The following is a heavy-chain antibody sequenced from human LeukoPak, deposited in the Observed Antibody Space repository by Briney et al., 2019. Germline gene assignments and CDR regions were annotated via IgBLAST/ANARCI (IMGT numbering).Heavy chain of an antibody. Sequence: SETLSLTCAVYGGSFSGDFWSWIRQSPGKGLEWIGEINHGGSTTYNPSLKSRVTISVDTSKNQFSLKLSSVTAADTAVYYCASAVGNKWYFGKYYMDVWGKGTTVTISS. CDR2: INHGGST. CDR1: GGSFSGDF. D-gene: IGHD3-9*01. V-gene: IGHV4-34*01. CDR3: ASAVGNKWYFGKYYMDV. J-gene: IGHJ6*03.